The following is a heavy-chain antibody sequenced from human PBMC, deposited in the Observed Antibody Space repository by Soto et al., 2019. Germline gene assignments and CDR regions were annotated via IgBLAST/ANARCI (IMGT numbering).Heavy chain of an antibody. CDR2: IYHTGAA. J-gene: IGHJ5*02. Sequence: QLQLQESGSGLVKPSQTLSLTCAVSGGSIDSGGYSWNWIRQPPGKCLEWIGYIYHTGAAHYNASLEGRVSLSVDMSKNQFSLQMTSVTAADTAVYYCVRASYILPFDPWGQGIFVTVSS. D-gene: IGHD2-21*01. CDR3: VRASYILPFDP. V-gene: IGHV4-30-2*01. CDR1: GGSIDSGGYS.